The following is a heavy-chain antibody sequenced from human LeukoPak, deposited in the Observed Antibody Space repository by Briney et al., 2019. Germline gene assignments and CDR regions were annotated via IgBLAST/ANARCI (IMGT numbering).Heavy chain of an antibody. CDR1: GFTFSSYT. J-gene: IGHJ4*02. CDR3: ARDLEYCSGGSCFFDC. CDR2: ISTSSNYI. Sequence: GGSLRLSCAASGFTFSSYTMNWVRQAPGRGLEWVSSISTSSNYIYYADSFKGRFTISRDNAKNSLYLQMNSLRAEDTAVYYCARDLEYCSGGSCFFDCWGQGTLVTVSS. V-gene: IGHV3-21*01. D-gene: IGHD2-15*01.